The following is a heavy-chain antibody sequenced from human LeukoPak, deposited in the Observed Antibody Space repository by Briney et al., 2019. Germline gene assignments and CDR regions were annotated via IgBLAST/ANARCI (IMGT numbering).Heavy chain of an antibody. CDR2: ISGSGDST. D-gene: IGHD5-24*01. V-gene: IGHV3-23*01. Sequence: GGSLRLSCAASGFTFSSYAMSWVRQAPGKGLEWVSAISGSGDSTYYADSVKGRFTISRDNSKNTLYLQMNSLRAEDTAVYYCASQRWLHAMTVMDYWGRGTLVTVSS. CDR3: ASQRWLHAMTVMDY. CDR1: GFTFSSYA. J-gene: IGHJ4*02.